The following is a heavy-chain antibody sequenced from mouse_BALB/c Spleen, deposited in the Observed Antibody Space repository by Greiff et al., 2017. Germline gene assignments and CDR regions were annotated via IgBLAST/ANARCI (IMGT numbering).Heavy chain of an antibody. CDR3: ARANYRYQFAY. CDR2: IYYSGTI. Sequence: EVKLVESGPGLVKPSQTVSLTCTVTGISITTGNYRWSWIRQFPGNKLEWIGYIYYSGTITYNPSLTSRTTITRDTSKNQFFLEMNSLTAEDTATYYCARANYRYQFAYWGQGTLVTVSA. J-gene: IGHJ3*01. CDR1: GISITTGNYR. D-gene: IGHD2-14*01. V-gene: IGHV3-5*02.